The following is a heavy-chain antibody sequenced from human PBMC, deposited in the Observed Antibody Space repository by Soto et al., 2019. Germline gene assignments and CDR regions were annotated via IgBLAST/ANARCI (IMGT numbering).Heavy chain of an antibody. J-gene: IGHJ4*02. CDR1: GYTFTSYT. V-gene: IGHV1-3*01. CDR3: AKEGGSYFYYFDY. CDR2: INSGNGNT. D-gene: IGHD1-26*01. Sequence: ASVKVSCKASGYTFTSYTMHWVRQAPGQRLEWMGRINSGNGNTKYLQNFQGRVTITRDTSASTAYMELSSLRAEDTAVYYCAKEGGSYFYYFDYWGQGTLVTVSS.